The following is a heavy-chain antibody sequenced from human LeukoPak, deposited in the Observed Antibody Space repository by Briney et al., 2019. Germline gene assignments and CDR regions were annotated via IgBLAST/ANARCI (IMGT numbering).Heavy chain of an antibody. J-gene: IGHJ4*02. CDR1: VFTFSNAW. D-gene: IGHD5-12*01. V-gene: IGHV3-15*01. Sequence: GGSLRLSCAASVFTFSNAWMSWVRQAPGNGLEGVGRIKSKTDGGTTDYAAPVKGRFTISRDDSKNTLYLQMNSLKTEDTAVYYCTTKSATIYYFDYWGQGPLVTVSS. CDR3: TTKSATIYYFDY. CDR2: IKSKTDGGTT.